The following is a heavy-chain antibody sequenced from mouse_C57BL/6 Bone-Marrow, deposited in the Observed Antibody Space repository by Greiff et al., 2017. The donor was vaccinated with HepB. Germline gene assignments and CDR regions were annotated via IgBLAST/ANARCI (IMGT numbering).Heavy chain of an antibody. CDR3: ASLYHFTTSAMDY. Sequence: QVQLQQSGPELVKPGASVKISCKASGYAFSSSWMNWVKQRPGKGLEWIGRIYPGDGDTNYNGKFKSKATLAVDKSSSTAYMQLSSLTSEDSAVYYCASLYHFTTSAMDYCGQGTSVTVSS. V-gene: IGHV1-82*01. CDR2: IYPGDGDT. D-gene: IGHD1-1*01. J-gene: IGHJ4*01. CDR1: GYAFSSSW.